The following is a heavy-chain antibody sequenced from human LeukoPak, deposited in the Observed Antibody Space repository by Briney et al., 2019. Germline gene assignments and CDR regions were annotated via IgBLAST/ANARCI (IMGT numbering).Heavy chain of an antibody. CDR1: GYSFTTYW. Sequence: GESLQISCKGSGYSFTTYWIAWVRQMPGKGLEWMGVIYYGDSDTRYSPSFQGQVTLSADKSISTAYLQWSSLKASDTAIYYCARALVGAATLSYWGQGTLVTVSS. CDR2: IYYGDSDT. V-gene: IGHV5-51*01. J-gene: IGHJ4*02. CDR3: ARALVGAATLSY. D-gene: IGHD1-26*01.